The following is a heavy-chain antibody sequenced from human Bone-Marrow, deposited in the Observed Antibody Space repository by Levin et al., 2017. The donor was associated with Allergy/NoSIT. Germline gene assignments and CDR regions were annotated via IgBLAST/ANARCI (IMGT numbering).Heavy chain of an antibody. CDR1: GGSISSGGYS. Sequence: SETRSLTCAVSGGSISSGGYSWSWIRQPPGKGLEWIGYIYHSGSTYYNPSLKSRVTISVDRSKNQFSLKLSSVTAADTAVYYCARGQESGSKLDYWGQGTLVTVSS. V-gene: IGHV4-30-2*01. J-gene: IGHJ4*02. CDR2: IYHSGST. CDR3: ARGQESGSKLDY. D-gene: IGHD1-26*01.